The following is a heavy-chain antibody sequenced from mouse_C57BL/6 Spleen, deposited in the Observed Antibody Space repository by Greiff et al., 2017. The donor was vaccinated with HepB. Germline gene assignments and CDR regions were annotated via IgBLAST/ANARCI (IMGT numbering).Heavy chain of an antibody. Sequence: EVQLKESGPGLVKPSQSLSLTCSVTGYSITSGYYWNWIRQFPGNKLEWMGYISYDGSNNYNPSLKNRISITRDTSKNQFFLKLNYVTTEDTATYYCAREESSRYFDVWGTGTTVTVSS. CDR2: ISYDGSN. CDR1: GYSITSGYY. V-gene: IGHV3-6*01. J-gene: IGHJ1*03. CDR3: AREESSRYFDV.